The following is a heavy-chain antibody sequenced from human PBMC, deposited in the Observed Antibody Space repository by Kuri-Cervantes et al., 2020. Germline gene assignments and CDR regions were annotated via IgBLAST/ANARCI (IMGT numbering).Heavy chain of an antibody. J-gene: IGHJ4*02. Sequence: GGSLRLSCVASGFTFSSYAMHWVRQAPGKGPEWVAVISYDGSNKYYADSVKGRFTISRDNSKNTLDLQMNSLRAEDTAVYYCAKDLSSSWTFDYWGQGTLVTVSS. CDR3: AKDLSSSWTFDY. CDR2: ISYDGSNK. D-gene: IGHD6-13*01. CDR1: GFTFSSYA. V-gene: IGHV3-30-3*01.